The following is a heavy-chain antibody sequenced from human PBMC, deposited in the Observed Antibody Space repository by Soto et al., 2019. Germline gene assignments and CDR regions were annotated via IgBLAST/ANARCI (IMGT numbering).Heavy chain of an antibody. V-gene: IGHV1-18*01. J-gene: IGHJ4*02. Sequence: QVQLVQSGAEVKKPGASVKVSCKASGYTFTSYGISWVRQAPGQGLEWMGWISAYNGNTNYAQKLQGRVTMTTDTSKRTAYMELRSLLSDDTAVYSCARVLLRWLEFDYWGQGTLVTVSS. CDR2: ISAYNGNT. D-gene: IGHD5-18*01. CDR1: GYTFTSYG. CDR3: ARVLLRWLEFDY.